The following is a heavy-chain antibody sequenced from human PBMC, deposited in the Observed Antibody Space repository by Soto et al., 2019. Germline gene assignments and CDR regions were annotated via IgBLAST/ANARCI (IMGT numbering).Heavy chain of an antibody. CDR2: IIPIFGTA. J-gene: IGHJ6*02. CDR1: GGTFSSYA. Sequence: ASVKVFCKASGGTFSSYAISWVRQAPGQGLEWMGGIIPIFGTANYAQKFQGRVTITADESTSTAYMELSSLRSEDTAVYYCAIGIIAAGLRPYYYYGMDVLGQGTTVTVSS. CDR3: AIGIIAAGLRPYYYYGMDV. D-gene: IGHD6-6*01. V-gene: IGHV1-69*13.